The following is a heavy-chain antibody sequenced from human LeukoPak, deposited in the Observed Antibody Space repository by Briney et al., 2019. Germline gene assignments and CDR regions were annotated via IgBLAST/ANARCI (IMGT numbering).Heavy chain of an antibody. Sequence: GESLKISCQGSGYSFTSYWIAWVRQMPGKGLEWMGIIYPGDSDTRYSPSFQGQVTISADKSISTAYLQWNGLKASDTAMYFCARQYSGSYYFDYWGQGTLVTVSS. CDR3: ARQYSGSYYFDY. V-gene: IGHV5-51*01. CDR2: IYPGDSDT. CDR1: GYSFTSYW. J-gene: IGHJ4*02. D-gene: IGHD1-26*01.